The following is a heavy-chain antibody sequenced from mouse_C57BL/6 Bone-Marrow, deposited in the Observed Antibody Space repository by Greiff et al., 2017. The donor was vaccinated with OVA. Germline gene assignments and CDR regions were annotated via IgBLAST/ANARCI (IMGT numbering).Heavy chain of an antibody. CDR1: GYTFTSYW. CDR3: ALLGRRRLGWFAY. D-gene: IGHD4-1*01. CDR2: IDPSDSYT. V-gene: IGHV1-69*01. Sequence: VQLQQPGAELVMPGASVKLSCKASGYTFTSYWMHWVKQRPGQGLEWIGEIDPSDSYTNYNQKFKGKSTLTVDKSSSTAYMQLSSLTSEDSAVYYCALLGRRRLGWFAYWGQGTLVTVSA. J-gene: IGHJ3*01.